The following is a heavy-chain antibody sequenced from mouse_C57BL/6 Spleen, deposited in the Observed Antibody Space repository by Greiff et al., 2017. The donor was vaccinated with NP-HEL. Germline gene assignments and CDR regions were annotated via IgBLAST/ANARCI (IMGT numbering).Heavy chain of an antibody. CDR3: ARDASYDYFYAMDY. J-gene: IGHJ4*01. D-gene: IGHD2-4*01. V-gene: IGHV1-18*01. CDR1: GYTFTDYN. Sequence: EVQLQQSGPELVKPGASVKIPCKASGYTFTDYNMDWVKQSHGKSLEWIGDINPNNGGTIYNQTFNGTATLTVDKSSSTAYMELRSLTSEDTAVYYWARDASYDYFYAMDYWGQGTSVTVSS. CDR2: INPNNGGT.